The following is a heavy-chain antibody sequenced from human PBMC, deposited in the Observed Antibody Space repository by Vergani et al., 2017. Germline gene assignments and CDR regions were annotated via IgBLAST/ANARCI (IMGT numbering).Heavy chain of an antibody. V-gene: IGHV4-30-2*01. J-gene: IGHJ6*03. CDR3: ARGQTGYSRDWSTYFFYKGV. D-gene: IGHD6-19*01. Sequence: QLQLQESDSRLVNPSQTLSLTCTLSGDAISRDTYSWNWVRQPPGKPLEWIGSVYYSGTTYYNPSLGGRVTMSIDKSKNHFSLTLTSVTAADSAFYFCARGQTGYSRDWSTYFFYKGVWGKGTTVTVSS. CDR1: GDAISRDTYS. CDR2: VYYSGTT.